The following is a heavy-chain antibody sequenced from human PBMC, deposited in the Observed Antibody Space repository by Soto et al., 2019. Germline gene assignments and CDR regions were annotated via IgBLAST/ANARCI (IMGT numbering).Heavy chain of an antibody. CDR2: IIPIFGTA. CDR1: GGTFSSYA. J-gene: IGHJ5*02. Sequence: ASVKVSCKASGGTFSSYAISWVRQAPGQGLEWMGGIIPIFGTANYAQKFQGRVTITADESTSTAYMELSSLRSEDTAVYYCGSPPPSWLAPWGKGTRVTVS. CDR3: GSPPPSWLAP. V-gene: IGHV1-69*13.